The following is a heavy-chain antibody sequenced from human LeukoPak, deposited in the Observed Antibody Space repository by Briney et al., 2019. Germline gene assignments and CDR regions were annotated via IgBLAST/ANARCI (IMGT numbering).Heavy chain of an antibody. J-gene: IGHJ4*02. D-gene: IGHD1-26*01. CDR2: INPNSGGT. Sequence: ASVKVSCKASGYTFAGCYMHWVRQAPGQGLEWMGWINPNSGGTNYAQKFQGRVTMTRDTSISTAYMELSRLRSDDTAVYYCARDEGIVGATDWGQGTLVTVSS. V-gene: IGHV1-2*02. CDR1: GYTFAGCY. CDR3: ARDEGIVGATD.